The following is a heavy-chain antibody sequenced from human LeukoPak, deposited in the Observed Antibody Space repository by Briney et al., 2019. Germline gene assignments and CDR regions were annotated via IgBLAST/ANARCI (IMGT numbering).Heavy chain of an antibody. CDR2: IYSGGST. J-gene: IGHJ4*02. CDR3: ARGHAMVTGGLDY. V-gene: IGHV3-53*01. CDR1: GFTVSSNY. D-gene: IGHD4-23*01. Sequence: QPGGSLRLSCAASGFTVSSNYMSWVRQAPGKGLEWVSVIYSGGSTYYADSVKGRYTISRDNSKNTLYLQMNSLRAEDTAVYYCARGHAMVTGGLDYWGQGTMVTVSS.